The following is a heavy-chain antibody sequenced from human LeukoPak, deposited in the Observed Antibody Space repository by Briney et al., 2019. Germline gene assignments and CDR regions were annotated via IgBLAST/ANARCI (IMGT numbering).Heavy chain of an antibody. CDR3: ARSLVAATRNEPPHWFDP. V-gene: IGHV4-31*03. D-gene: IGHD2-15*01. CDR1: GGSISSGGYY. CDR2: IYYSGST. Sequence: SQTLSLTCTVSGGSISSGGYYWSWIRQHPGKGLEWIGYIYYSGSTYYNPSLKSRVTISVDTSKNQFSLKLSSVTAADTAVYYCARSLVAATRNEPPHWFDPWGQGTLVTVSS. J-gene: IGHJ5*02.